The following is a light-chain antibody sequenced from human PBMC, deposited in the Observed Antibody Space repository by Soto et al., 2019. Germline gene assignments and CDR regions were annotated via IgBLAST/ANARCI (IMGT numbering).Light chain of an antibody. Sequence: AIRMTQSPSSFSASTGDRVTITCRASQGISSYLAWYQQKPGKAHKLLIYAAYTLQSGVQSRFSGSGSGTDFTLTISCLQSEDFATYYCKQYYSYPGTFGQGTRLEI. CDR3: KQYYSYPGT. CDR2: AAY. CDR1: QGISSY. J-gene: IGKJ5*01. V-gene: IGKV1-8*01.